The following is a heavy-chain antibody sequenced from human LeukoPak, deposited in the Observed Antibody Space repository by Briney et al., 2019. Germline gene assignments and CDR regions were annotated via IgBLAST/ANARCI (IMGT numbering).Heavy chain of an antibody. V-gene: IGHV1-2*02. Sequence: ASVTVSCKASGYTFTGYYMHWVRQAPGQGLEWMGWINPNSGATNYAQKFQGRVTMTRDTSISTAYMDLSRLRSDDTAVYYCARAATTYNWNIQNWFDPRGQGTLVTVSS. CDR1: GYTFTGYY. J-gene: IGHJ5*02. CDR3: ARAATTYNWNIQNWFDP. D-gene: IGHD1-1*01. CDR2: INPNSGAT.